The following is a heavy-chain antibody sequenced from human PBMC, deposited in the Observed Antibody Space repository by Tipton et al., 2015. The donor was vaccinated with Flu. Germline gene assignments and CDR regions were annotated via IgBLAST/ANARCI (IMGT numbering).Heavy chain of an antibody. D-gene: IGHD3-10*01. V-gene: IGHV3-7*01. CDR3: ARDRGADDY. J-gene: IGHJ4*02. Sequence: VQLVQSGGGLIQPGGSLRLSCVASGFSVSNNYMSWVRQAPGKGLEWVANIKQDGSEKYYVDSVKGRFTISRDNAKNSLYLQMSSLRAEDTAVYYCARDRGADDYWGQGILVTVSP. CDR2: IKQDGSEK. CDR1: GFSVSNNY.